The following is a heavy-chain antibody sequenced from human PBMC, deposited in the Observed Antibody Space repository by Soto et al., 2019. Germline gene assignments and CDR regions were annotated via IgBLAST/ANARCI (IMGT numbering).Heavy chain of an antibody. CDR3: ARVVKGYNSGWYSRGPDY. D-gene: IGHD6-19*01. CDR1: GFTFSSYA. J-gene: IGHJ4*02. CDR2: ISYDGSNK. Sequence: QVQLVESGGGVVQPGRSLRLSCAASGFTFSSYAMHWVRQAPGKGLEWVAVISYDGSNKYYADSVKGRFTISRDNSKNTVDLQMNSLRAEDTAVYYCARVVKGYNSGWYSRGPDYWGQGTLVTVSS. V-gene: IGHV3-30-3*01.